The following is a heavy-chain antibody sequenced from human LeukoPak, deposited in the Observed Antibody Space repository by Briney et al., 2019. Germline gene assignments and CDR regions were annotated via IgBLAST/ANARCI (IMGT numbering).Heavy chain of an antibody. CDR3: ARESFGATISFGY. CDR1: GFTFSSYG. CDR2: IRYDGSNK. V-gene: IGHV3-30*02. J-gene: IGHJ4*02. Sequence: GGSLRLSCAASGFTFSSYGMHWVRQAPGKGLEWVAFIRYDGSNKYYADSVKGRFTISRDNSKNTLYLQMNSLRAEDTAVYYCARESFGATISFGYWGQGTLVTVSS. D-gene: IGHD5-12*01.